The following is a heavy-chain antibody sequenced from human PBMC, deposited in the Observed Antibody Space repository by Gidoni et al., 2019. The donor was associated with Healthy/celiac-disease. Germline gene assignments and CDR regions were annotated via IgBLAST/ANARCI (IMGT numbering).Heavy chain of an antibody. CDR1: GGSISSSSYY. CDR3: VSGTAMVTDYYYGMDV. Sequence: QLQLQESGPGLVKPSETLSLTCTVSGGSISSSSYYWGWIRQPPGKGLEWIGSIYYSGSTYYNPSLKSRVTISVDTSKNQFSLKLSSVTAADTAVFHCVSGTAMVTDYYYGMDVWGQGTTVTVSS. CDR2: IYYSGST. J-gene: IGHJ6*02. D-gene: IGHD5-18*01. V-gene: IGHV4-39*01.